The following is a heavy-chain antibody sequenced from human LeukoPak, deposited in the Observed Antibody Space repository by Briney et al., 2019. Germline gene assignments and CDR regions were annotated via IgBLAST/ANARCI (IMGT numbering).Heavy chain of an antibody. CDR2: IYYSGNT. J-gene: IGHJ4*02. Sequence: SETLSLTCTVSGGSISSNSYYWGWIRQPPGKGLKWIGSIYYSGNTNHNPSLKSRVTISVDTSKNQFSLKLSSVTAADTAMYYCARVSGYDWESFYDYWGQGSLVTVSS. V-gene: IGHV4-39*07. CDR3: ARVSGYDWESFYDY. CDR1: GGSISSNSYY. D-gene: IGHD5-12*01.